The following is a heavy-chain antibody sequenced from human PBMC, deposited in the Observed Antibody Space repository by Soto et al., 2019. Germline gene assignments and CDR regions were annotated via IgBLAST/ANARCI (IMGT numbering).Heavy chain of an antibody. V-gene: IGHV5-51*01. J-gene: IGHJ4*02. Sequence: PGESLKISCKGSGYSFTSYWIGWVRQMPGKGLEWMGIIYPGDSDTRYSPSFQGQVTISADKSISTAYLQWSSLKASDTAMYYCARQGFYYGSGSYYNPIYFDYWGQGTLVTVS. D-gene: IGHD3-10*01. CDR3: ARQGFYYGSGSYYNPIYFDY. CDR1: GYSFTSYW. CDR2: IYPGDSDT.